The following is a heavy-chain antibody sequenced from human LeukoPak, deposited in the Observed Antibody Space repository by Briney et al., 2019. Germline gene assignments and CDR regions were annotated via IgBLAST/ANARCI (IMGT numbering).Heavy chain of an antibody. CDR1: GLTFSSYW. CDR2: TKQDGSEK. J-gene: IGHJ4*02. Sequence: GGSLRLSCAASGLTFSSYWMSWVRQAPGKGREWVANTKQDGSEKYYVASVKGRFTISRDNAKNALYLQMNSLRAEDTAVYYCARDHEGALDYWGQGTLVTVSS. D-gene: IGHD1-26*01. CDR3: ARDHEGALDY. V-gene: IGHV3-7*01.